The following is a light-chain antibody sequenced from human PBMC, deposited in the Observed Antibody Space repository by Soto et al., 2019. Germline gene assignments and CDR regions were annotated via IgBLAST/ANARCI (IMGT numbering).Light chain of an antibody. J-gene: IGKJ2*01. CDR2: DAS. Sequence: DIQMTQSPSTLSASVGARVTITCRASQSISSWLAWYQQKPGKAPNLLIYDASSLESGVPSRFRGSGSGAEFTLTISSLQPDDFATYYCQQYSSYPRTFGQGTKLEI. CDR1: QSISSW. V-gene: IGKV1-5*01. CDR3: QQYSSYPRT.